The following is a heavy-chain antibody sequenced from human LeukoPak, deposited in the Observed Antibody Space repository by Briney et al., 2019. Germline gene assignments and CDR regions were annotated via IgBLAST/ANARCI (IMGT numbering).Heavy chain of an antibody. CDR1: GGSISTYS. CDR3: AREGGGFDY. J-gene: IGHJ4*02. V-gene: IGHV4-4*07. Sequence: SETLSLTCTVSGGSISTYSWNWMRQPAGKGLEWIGRLYSSGTTKYNPSLERRVTMSVDTSKNQFSLNLTSVTAADTAVYYCAREGGGFDYWGQGTLVTVSS. D-gene: IGHD3-16*01. CDR2: LYSSGTT.